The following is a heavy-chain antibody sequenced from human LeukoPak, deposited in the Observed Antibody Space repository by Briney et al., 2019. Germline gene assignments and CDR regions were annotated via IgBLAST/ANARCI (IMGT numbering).Heavy chain of an antibody. J-gene: IGHJ4*02. Sequence: GGTLRLSCAASGFTFSSYGMSWVRQAPGKGLEWVSAISGSGGSTYYADSVKGRFTISRDSSENTLYLQMNSLRAEDTAVYYCAKVQLVGASPLASDYWGQGTLVTVSS. D-gene: IGHD1-26*01. CDR1: GFTFSSYG. CDR2: ISGSGGST. CDR3: AKVQLVGASPLASDY. V-gene: IGHV3-23*01.